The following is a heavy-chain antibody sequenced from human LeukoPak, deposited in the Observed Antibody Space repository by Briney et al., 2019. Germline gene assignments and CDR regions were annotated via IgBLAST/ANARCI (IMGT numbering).Heavy chain of an antibody. CDR1: GFSFSSYW. Sequence: GGSLRLSCEASGFSFSSYWMHWVRQAPGEGPVWVSLVRSDGTSTSYADSVKGRFTISRDNAKNTVYLQMNSLRAEDTAVYYCARDLGSGTPLDCRGQGTLVTVSS. J-gene: IGHJ4*02. D-gene: IGHD1-7*01. V-gene: IGHV3-74*01. CDR3: ARDLGSGTPLDC. CDR2: VRSDGTST.